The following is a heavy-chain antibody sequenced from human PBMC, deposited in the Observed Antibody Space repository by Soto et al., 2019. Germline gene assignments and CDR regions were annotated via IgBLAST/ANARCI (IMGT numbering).Heavy chain of an antibody. J-gene: IGHJ6*02. Sequence: QVQLVQSGAEMKEPGSSVKVSCKTSGGTFSSSAISWLRQAPGQGLEWMGGIIPLFRTPDYAQKFQGRVTIAADESTSTAYMELSILRSEDTAVYYCASDTVPLPVGGNYSYILDVLCQGTTITVSS. D-gene: IGHD2-2*01. CDR2: IIPLFRTP. V-gene: IGHV1-69*12. CDR1: GGTFSSSA. CDR3: ASDTVPLPVGGNYSYILDV.